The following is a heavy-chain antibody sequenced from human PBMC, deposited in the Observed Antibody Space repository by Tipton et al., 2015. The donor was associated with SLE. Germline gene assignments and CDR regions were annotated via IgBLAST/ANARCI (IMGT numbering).Heavy chain of an antibody. CDR3: ARLGAARHY. D-gene: IGHD3-16*01. V-gene: IGHV4-39*01. CDR1: GGSISSSSYS. Sequence: TLSLTCTVSGGSISSSSYSWGWIRQPPGKGLEWIGSISYSGGTYYNPSLKSRVSISVDTSKNRFSLKLRSVSAADTAVYYCARLGAARHYWGQGTLVTVSP. J-gene: IGHJ4*02. CDR2: ISYSGGT.